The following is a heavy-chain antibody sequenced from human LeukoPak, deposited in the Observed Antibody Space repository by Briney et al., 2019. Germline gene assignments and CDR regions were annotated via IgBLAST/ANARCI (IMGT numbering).Heavy chain of an antibody. D-gene: IGHD1-14*01. J-gene: IGHJ4*02. CDR1: GFIFSSYA. V-gene: IGHV3-23*01. CDR3: AKGWYPDY. Sequence: PGGSLRLSCAASGFIFSSYAMSWVRQAPGKGLEWVSAISGSGVSTYYADSVKGRFTISRDNSKNTLHLQMNSLRAEDTAVYYFAKGWYPDYWGQGTLVTVSS. CDR2: ISGSGVST.